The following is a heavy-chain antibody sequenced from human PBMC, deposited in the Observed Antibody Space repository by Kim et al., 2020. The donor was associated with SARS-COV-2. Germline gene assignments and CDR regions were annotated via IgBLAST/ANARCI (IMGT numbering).Heavy chain of an antibody. J-gene: IGHJ5*02. CDR1: GYTFTSYD. CDR2: MNPNSGNT. Sequence: ASVKVSCKASGYTFTSYDINWVRQATGQGLEWMGWMNPNSGNTGYAQKFQGRVTMTRNISISTAYMELSSLRSEDTAVYYCARAGRYFDWLRTTLHRNWFDPWGQGTLVTVSS. V-gene: IGHV1-8*01. CDR3: ARAGRYFDWLRTTLHRNWFDP. D-gene: IGHD3-9*01.